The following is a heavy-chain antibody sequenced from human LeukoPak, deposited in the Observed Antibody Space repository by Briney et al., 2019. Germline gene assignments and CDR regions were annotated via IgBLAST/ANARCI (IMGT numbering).Heavy chain of an antibody. J-gene: IGHJ4*02. D-gene: IGHD1-20*01. V-gene: IGHV1-24*01. CDR3: AKSANNFNWIDY. Sequence: GASVKVSCKVSGYTLTELSMHWVRQAPGKGLEWMGGFDPEDGETIYAQKFQGRVTMTRDTSTSTVYMELSSLKSEDTAVYFCAKSANNFNWIDYWGQGTLVTVSS. CDR2: FDPEDGET. CDR1: GYTLTELS.